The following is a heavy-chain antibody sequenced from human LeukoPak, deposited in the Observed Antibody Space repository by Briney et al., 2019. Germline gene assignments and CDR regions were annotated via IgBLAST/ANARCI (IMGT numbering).Heavy chain of an antibody. CDR3: AFSNWMDS. V-gene: IGHV3-74*01. CDR1: GFTFSGFW. J-gene: IGHJ5*01. CDR2: ISFDGSDA. Sequence: GGSLRLSCAASGFTFSGFWMYWVRQAPGNGLVWVSCISFDGSDATYADSVKGRFTISRDNAKNTLHLQMDSLTVEDTAVYYCAFSNWMDSWGQGTLVTVSS.